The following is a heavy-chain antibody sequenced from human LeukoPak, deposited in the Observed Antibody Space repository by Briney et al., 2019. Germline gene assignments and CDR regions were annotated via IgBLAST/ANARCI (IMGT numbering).Heavy chain of an antibody. CDR2: ISSSSSYI. V-gene: IGHV3-21*01. CDR1: GFTFSSYS. Sequence: GGSLRLSCAASGFTFSSYSMNWVRQAPGKGLEWVSSISSSSSYIYYADSVKGRFTISRDNAKNSLYLQMNSLRAEDTAVYYCARCAVTDRGWFDPWGQGTLVTVSS. CDR3: ARCAVTDRGWFDP. J-gene: IGHJ5*02. D-gene: IGHD2-21*02.